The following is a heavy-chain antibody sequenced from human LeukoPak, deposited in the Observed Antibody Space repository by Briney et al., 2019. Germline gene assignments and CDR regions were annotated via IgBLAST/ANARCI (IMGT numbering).Heavy chain of an antibody. Sequence: SETLSLTCTVSGGSISSCGYYWSWIRQHPGKGLEWIGYIYYSGSTYYNPSLKSRVTISVDTSKNQFSLKLSSVTAADTAVYYCARDQFPGYYFDYWGQGTLVTVSS. J-gene: IGHJ4*02. V-gene: IGHV4-31*03. CDR1: GGSISSCGYY. CDR3: ARDQFPGYYFDY. CDR2: IYYSGST.